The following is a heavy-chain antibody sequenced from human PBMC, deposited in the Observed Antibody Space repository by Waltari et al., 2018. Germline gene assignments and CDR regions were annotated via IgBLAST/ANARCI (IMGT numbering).Heavy chain of an antibody. CDR2: IIPIFGTA. CDR1: GTFSSYA. J-gene: IGHJ3*02. Sequence: GTFSSYAISWVRQAPGQGLEWMGGIIPIFGTANYAQKFQGRVTITADESTSTAYMELSSLRSEDTAVYYCARDAPIYSGSYSFSAFDIWGQGTMVTVSS. V-gene: IGHV1-69*01. CDR3: ARDAPIYSGSYSFSAFDI. D-gene: IGHD1-26*01.